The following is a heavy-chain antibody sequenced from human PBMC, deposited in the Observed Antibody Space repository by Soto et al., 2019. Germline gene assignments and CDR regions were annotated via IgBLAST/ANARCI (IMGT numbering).Heavy chain of an antibody. CDR1: AESFGGCS. Sequence: SEALSLTRAGFAESFGGCSCSAVRHSPGKGLEWIGEIEHIGDTNYNPSFKSRVTISVDTSQNPFSLKLRPVPAADTAVHSCARGPTHSNYVRGNSSYWGRGTLVTVSS. V-gene: IGHV4-34*01. CDR2: IEHIGDT. D-gene: IGHD3-10*02. CDR3: ARGPTHSNYVRGNSSY. J-gene: IGHJ4*02.